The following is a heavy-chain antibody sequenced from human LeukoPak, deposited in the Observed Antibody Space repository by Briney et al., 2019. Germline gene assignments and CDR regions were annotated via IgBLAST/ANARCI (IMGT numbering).Heavy chain of an antibody. Sequence: ASVKVSCNASGYTFTKYGITWVRQAPGQGLEWMGWISTYNGNTNYAQKLQGRVTMTTDTSTSTAYMELRSLISDDAAVYYCARGDDYGDYWGLYWGQGTLVTVSS. CDR2: ISTYNGNT. J-gene: IGHJ4*02. CDR1: GYTFTKYG. V-gene: IGHV1-18*01. D-gene: IGHD4-17*01. CDR3: ARGDDYGDYWGLY.